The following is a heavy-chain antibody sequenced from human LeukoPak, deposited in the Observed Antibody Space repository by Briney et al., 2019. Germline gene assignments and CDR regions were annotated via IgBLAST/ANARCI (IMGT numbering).Heavy chain of an antibody. D-gene: IGHD3-3*01. J-gene: IGHJ4*02. CDR1: GFTFSSYA. CDR2: ISGSGGST. CDR3: AREVSGSDYYRAYDY. Sequence: GGSLRLSCAASGFTFSSYAMSWVRQAPGKGLEWVSAISGSGGSTYYADSVKGRFTISRDNSKNTLYLQMNSLRAEDTAVYYCAREVSGSDYYRAYDYWGQGTLVTVSS. V-gene: IGHV3-23*01.